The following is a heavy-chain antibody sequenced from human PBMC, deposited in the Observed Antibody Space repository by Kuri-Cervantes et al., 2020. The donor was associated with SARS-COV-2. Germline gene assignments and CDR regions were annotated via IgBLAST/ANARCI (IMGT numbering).Heavy chain of an antibody. J-gene: IGHJ3*02. D-gene: IGHD1-26*01. V-gene: IGHV3-7*01. CDR3: ARAVPRGIVGATYAFDI. CDR2: IKQDGSEK. CDR1: GISFSYYW. Sequence: LSLTCEASGISFSYYWMTWVRQTPGRGLEWVANIKQDGSEKYYVDSVKGRFTISRDNAGNSLFLQMNSLRAEDTAVYYCARAVPRGIVGATYAFDIWGQGTMVTVSS.